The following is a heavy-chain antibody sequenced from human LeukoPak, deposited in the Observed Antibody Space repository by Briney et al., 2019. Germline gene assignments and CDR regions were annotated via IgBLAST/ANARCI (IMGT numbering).Heavy chain of an antibody. CDR1: GFTFDDYA. Sequence: PGGSLRLSCAASGFTFDDYAMHWVRQAPGKGLEWVSLISWDGGSTYYADSVKGRFTISRDNSKNSLYLQMNSLRAEDTALYYCAKPEYKDTVWSDAFDIWGQGTMVTVSS. CDR2: ISWDGGST. D-gene: IGHD6-6*01. V-gene: IGHV3-43D*03. J-gene: IGHJ3*02. CDR3: AKPEYKDTVWSDAFDI.